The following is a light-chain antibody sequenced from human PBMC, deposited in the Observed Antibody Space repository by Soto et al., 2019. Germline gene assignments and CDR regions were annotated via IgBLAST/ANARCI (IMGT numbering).Light chain of an antibody. CDR2: DVS. Sequence: QSALTQPASVSGSPGQSITISCTGTSSDVGGYNYVSWYQQLPGKAPKLVIYDVSDRPSGVSNRFSGSKSGNTASLTISGLQAEDEADYYCSSYTSSSLYVFGNRTKVTVL. CDR1: SSDVGGYNY. J-gene: IGLJ1*01. V-gene: IGLV2-14*01. CDR3: SSYTSSSLYV.